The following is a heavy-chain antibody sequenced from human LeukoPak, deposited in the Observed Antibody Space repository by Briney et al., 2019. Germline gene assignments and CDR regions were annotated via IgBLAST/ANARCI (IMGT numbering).Heavy chain of an antibody. D-gene: IGHD2-2*02. CDR1: GGSISTYY. V-gene: IGHV4-59*08. CDR3: ARRYTASPGERFDY. Sequence: PSETLSLTCTVSGGSISTYYWXWXRXPPGXXXXXIXXIYYSGNTNYNPXLSSRVTISLDTSKSQFSLMLRSLTAADTAMYYCARRYTASPGERFDYWGQGILVTVSS. J-gene: IGHJ4*02. CDR2: IYYSGNT.